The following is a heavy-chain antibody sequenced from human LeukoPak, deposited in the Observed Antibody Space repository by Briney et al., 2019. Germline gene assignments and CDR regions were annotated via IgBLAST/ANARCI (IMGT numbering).Heavy chain of an antibody. Sequence: GGSLRLSCAASGFTFSNYWMYWVRQAPGKGLVWVSRIKPDGSSTSYADSVKGRFTISRDNAKNTLYLQMSSLRAEDTAVCYCATLVTFGAFDVWGQGTVVTVSS. V-gene: IGHV3-74*01. CDR2: IKPDGSST. CDR3: ATLVTFGAFDV. J-gene: IGHJ3*01. D-gene: IGHD4-11*01. CDR1: GFTFSNYW.